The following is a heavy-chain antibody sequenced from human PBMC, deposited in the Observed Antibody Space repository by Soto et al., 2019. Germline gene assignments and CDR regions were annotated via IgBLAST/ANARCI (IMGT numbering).Heavy chain of an antibody. D-gene: IGHD3-10*01. CDR3: AMTRPGENWYFDL. V-gene: IGHV3-23*01. Sequence: GGSLRPSCAASGFTFSSYAMSWVRQAPGKGLEWVSAISGSGGSTYYADSVKGRFTISRDNSKNTLYLQMNSLRAEDTAVYYCAMTRPGENWYFDLWGRGTLVTVSS. J-gene: IGHJ2*01. CDR1: GFTFSSYA. CDR2: ISGSGGST.